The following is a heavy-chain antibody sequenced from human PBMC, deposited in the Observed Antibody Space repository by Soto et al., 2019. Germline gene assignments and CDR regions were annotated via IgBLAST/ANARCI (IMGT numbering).Heavy chain of an antibody. J-gene: IGHJ5*02. CDR3: ARDQREGNWFDP. V-gene: IGHV4-30-2*01. Sequence: SETLSLTCAVSGGSISSGGYSWNWIRQPPGKGLEWIGYIYQSGSTHYNPSLKGRVTISVDRSKNQFSLKLSSVTAADTAVYYCARDQREGNWFDPWGHGTLVSVSS. CDR1: GGSISSGGYS. CDR2: IYQSGST.